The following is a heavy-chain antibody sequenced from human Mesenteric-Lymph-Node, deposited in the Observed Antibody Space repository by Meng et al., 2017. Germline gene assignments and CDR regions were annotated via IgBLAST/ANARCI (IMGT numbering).Heavy chain of an antibody. CDR2: IYHGVNI. V-gene: IGHV4-30-2*01. CDR3: VRDTRRGGGWFDP. Sequence: QVKVQESGPGLVRPSQTLSLTCAVSGDSITSGDYSWTWIRQPPGKGLEWIGYIYHGVNIYYTPSLRSRVTISVDKSRSQFSLKLTSVSAADTAVYYCVRDTRRGGGWFDPWGQGTLVTVSS. CDR1: GDSITSGDYS. D-gene: IGHD2-15*01. J-gene: IGHJ5*02.